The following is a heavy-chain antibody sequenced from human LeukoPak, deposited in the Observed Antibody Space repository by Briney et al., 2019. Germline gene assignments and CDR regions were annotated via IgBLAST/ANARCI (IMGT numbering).Heavy chain of an antibody. Sequence: PSETLSLTCTVSGYSISSGYYWGWIRQPPGKGLEWIGSIYHSGSTYYNPSLKSRLTISVDTSKNQFSLKLSSVTAADTAVYYCARNSGYGLGTSYYFDYWGQGTLVTVSS. CDR3: ARNSGYGLGTSYYFDY. J-gene: IGHJ4*02. V-gene: IGHV4-38-2*02. CDR2: IYHSGST. D-gene: IGHD5-12*01. CDR1: GYSISSGYY.